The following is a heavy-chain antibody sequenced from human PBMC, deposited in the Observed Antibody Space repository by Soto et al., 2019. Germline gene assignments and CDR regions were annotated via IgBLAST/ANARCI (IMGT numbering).Heavy chain of an antibody. CDR1: GFTFSSYG. V-gene: IGHV3-33*01. CDR2: IWYDGSNK. CDR3: ARDHHTAMVQDV. D-gene: IGHD5-18*01. Sequence: QVQLVESGGGVVQPGRSLRLSCAASGFTFSSYGMHWVRQAPGKGLEWVAVIWYDGSNKYYTDSVKGRFTISRDNSKSTLYLKMNRLRAEDTAVYYCARDHHTAMVQDVWGQGTTVTVPS. J-gene: IGHJ6*02.